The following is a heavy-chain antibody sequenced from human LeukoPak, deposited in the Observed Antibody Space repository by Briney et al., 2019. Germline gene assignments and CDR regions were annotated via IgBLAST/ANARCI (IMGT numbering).Heavy chain of an antibody. V-gene: IGHV4-4*07. Sequence: PSETLSLTCTVAGGSISSYCWTWIRQPAGKGLEWIGRILNGGSTYSNPSLKSRLTMSVDTSKNQFSLKLNSVTAADTAVYYCTRGSMGGSGSYYKDYYYGMDVWGQGTTVTVS. CDR1: GGSISSYC. J-gene: IGHJ6*02. CDR2: ILNGGST. D-gene: IGHD3-10*01. CDR3: TRGSMGGSGSYYKDYYYGMDV.